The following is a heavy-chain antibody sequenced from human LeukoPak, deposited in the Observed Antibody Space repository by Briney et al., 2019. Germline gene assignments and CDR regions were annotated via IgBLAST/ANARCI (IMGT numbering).Heavy chain of an antibody. CDR3: ARVSGGYNGFDP. D-gene: IGHD5-24*01. J-gene: IGHJ5*02. V-gene: IGHV4-59*02. Sequence: GSLRLSCAASGFTVGSNYMSWVRQAPGKGLEWIGYIYYSGSTNYNPSLKSRVTISVDTSKNQFSLKLSSVTAADTAVYYCARVSGGYNGFDPWGQGTLVTVSS. CDR2: IYYSGST. CDR1: GFTVGSNY.